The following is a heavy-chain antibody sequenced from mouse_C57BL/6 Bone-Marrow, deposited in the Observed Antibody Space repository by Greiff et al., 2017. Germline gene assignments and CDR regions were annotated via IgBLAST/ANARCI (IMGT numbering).Heavy chain of an antibody. J-gene: IGHJ2*01. Sequence: QVQLPQPGAELVRPGTSVKLSCKASGYTFTSYWMHWVKQRPGQGLEWIGVIDPSDSYTNYNQKFKGKATLTVDTSSSTAYMQLSSLTSEDSAVYYCARNYYGNGYYFDYWGQGTTLTGSS. V-gene: IGHV1-59*01. D-gene: IGHD2-1*01. CDR1: GYTFTSYW. CDR3: ARNYYGNGYYFDY. CDR2: IDPSDSYT.